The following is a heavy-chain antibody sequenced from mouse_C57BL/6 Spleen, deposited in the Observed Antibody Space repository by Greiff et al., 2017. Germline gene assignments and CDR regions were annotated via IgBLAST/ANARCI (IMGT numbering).Heavy chain of an antibody. J-gene: IGHJ3*01. CDR3: TPWFAY. Sequence: VQLQQSGAELVRPGASVKLSCTASGFNIKDDYMHWVKQRPEQGLEWIGWIDPENGDTEYASKFQGKATITAETNSNTAYLQLSSLTSEDTAFYYCTPWFAYWGQGTLVTVSA. V-gene: IGHV14-4*01. CDR2: IDPENGDT. CDR1: GFNIKDDY.